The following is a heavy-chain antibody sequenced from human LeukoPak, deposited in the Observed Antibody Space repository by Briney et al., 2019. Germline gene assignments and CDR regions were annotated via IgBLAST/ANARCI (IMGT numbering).Heavy chain of an antibody. CDR3: ARAYGDYYYYHGMDV. D-gene: IGHD4-17*01. CDR1: GFTFSSYE. Sequence: GGSLRLSCAASGFTFSSYEMNWVRQAPGKGLEWVSYISSSGSTIYYADSVKGRFTISRDNAKNSLYLQMNSLRAEDTAVYYCARAYGDYYYYHGMDVWGQGTTVTVSS. V-gene: IGHV3-48*03. CDR2: ISSSGSTI. J-gene: IGHJ6*02.